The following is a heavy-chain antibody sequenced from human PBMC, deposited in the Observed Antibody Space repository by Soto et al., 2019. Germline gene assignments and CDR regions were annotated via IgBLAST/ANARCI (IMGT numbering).Heavy chain of an antibody. J-gene: IGHJ4*02. CDR3: ARERLNTGWYGFDH. V-gene: IGHV1-18*04. Sequence: XSVKVSCKTSGYTFSNYDFSWVRQAPGQGLEWMGWVSNKNGVTNYAEKFRDRVTMTTDTSTNTIYMELRSLRSDDTAVYFCARERLNTGWYGFDHWGQGTQVTVSS. CDR1: GYTFSNYD. D-gene: IGHD2-8*02. CDR2: VSNKNGVT.